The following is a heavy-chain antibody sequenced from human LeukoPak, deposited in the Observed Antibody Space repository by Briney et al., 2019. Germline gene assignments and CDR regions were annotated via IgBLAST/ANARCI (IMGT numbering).Heavy chain of an antibody. CDR1: GFTFSSYA. CDR2: ISGSGGST. J-gene: IGHJ4*02. D-gene: IGHD3-3*01. CDR3: AKGVRFLEWLLFDY. Sequence: GGSLRLSCAASGFTFSSYAMSWVRQAPGKGREWVSAISGSGGSTYYADSVKGRFTISRDHSKNTLYLQMNSLRAEATAVYYCAKGVRFLEWLLFDYWGQGTLVTVSS. V-gene: IGHV3-23*01.